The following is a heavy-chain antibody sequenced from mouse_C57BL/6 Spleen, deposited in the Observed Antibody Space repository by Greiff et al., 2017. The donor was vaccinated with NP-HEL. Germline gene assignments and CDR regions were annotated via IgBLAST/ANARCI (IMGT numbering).Heavy chain of an antibody. CDR2: IYPGDGDT. Sequence: QVQLQQSGPELVKPGASVKISCKASGYAFSSSWMNWVKQRPGKGLEWIGRIYPGDGDTNYNGKFKGKATLTADKSSSTAYMQLSSLTSEDSAVYFCAREVYYYGSSSWYFDVWGTGTTVTVSS. V-gene: IGHV1-82*01. J-gene: IGHJ1*03. CDR1: GYAFSSSW. D-gene: IGHD1-1*01. CDR3: AREVYYYGSSSWYFDV.